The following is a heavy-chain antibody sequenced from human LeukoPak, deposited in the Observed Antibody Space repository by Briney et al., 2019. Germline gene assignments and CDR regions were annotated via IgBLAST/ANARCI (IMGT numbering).Heavy chain of an antibody. Sequence: PGGSLRLSCAASGFTFDDYAMHWVRQAPGKGLEWVSGISWNSGSIGYADSMKGRFTISRDNAKNSLYLQMNSLRAEDTALYYCAKAAAGTGEGNYFDYWGQGTLVTVSS. CDR1: GFTFDDYA. V-gene: IGHV3-9*01. CDR3: AKAAAGTGEGNYFDY. D-gene: IGHD6-13*01. J-gene: IGHJ4*02. CDR2: ISWNSGSI.